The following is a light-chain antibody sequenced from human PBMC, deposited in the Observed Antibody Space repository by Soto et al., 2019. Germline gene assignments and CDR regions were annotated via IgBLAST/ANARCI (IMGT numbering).Light chain of an antibody. CDR3: SSYTISTTPVV. CDR1: SSDVGAYNY. Sequence: QSALTQPASVSGSPGQSITISCTGTSSDVGAYNYVSWYQQHPGKAPKLMIYEVSNRPSGVSNRFSGSKSGNTASLTISGLRAEDEADYYCSSYTISTTPVVFGGGTKLTVL. CDR2: EVS. V-gene: IGLV2-14*01. J-gene: IGLJ2*01.